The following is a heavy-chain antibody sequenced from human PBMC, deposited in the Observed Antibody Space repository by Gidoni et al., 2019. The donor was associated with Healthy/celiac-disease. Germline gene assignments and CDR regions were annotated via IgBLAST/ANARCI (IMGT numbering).Heavy chain of an antibody. V-gene: IGHV3-23*01. CDR1: GCTFSSYA. D-gene: IGHD6-6*01. CDR2: ISGSGGST. Sequence: EVQLLESGGGLVQPGGSLTLSCAASGCTFSSYAMSWVREAPGKGLEWVSAISGSGGSTYYADSVKGRFTISRDNSKNTLYLQMNSLRAEDTAVYYCAKGGSSNYYYGMDVWGQGTTVTVSS. CDR3: AKGGSSNYYYGMDV. J-gene: IGHJ6*02.